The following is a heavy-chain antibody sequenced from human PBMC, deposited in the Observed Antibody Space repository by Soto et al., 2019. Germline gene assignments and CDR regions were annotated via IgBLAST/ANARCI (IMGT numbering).Heavy chain of an antibody. Sequence: SETLSLTCSVSGGAISGYYWTWIRQPPGKGLEWIVYIFYSGGTNYNPSLKSRVTISVDTSKNQFSLKLSSVTAADTARYYCARVGSSGWAPDYWGRGTLVTVSS. CDR1: GGAISGYY. V-gene: IGHV4-59*01. CDR2: IFYSGGT. D-gene: IGHD6-19*01. J-gene: IGHJ4*02. CDR3: ARVGSSGWAPDY.